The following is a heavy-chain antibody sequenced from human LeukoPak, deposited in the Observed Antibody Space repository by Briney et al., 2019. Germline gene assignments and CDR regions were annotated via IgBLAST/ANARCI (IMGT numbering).Heavy chain of an antibody. CDR1: GYTFTNYD. D-gene: IGHD1-26*01. CDR2: MNPYSGNT. Sequence: ASVKVSCKASGYTFTNYDINWVRQVIGQGLEWMGWMNPYSGNTGYAQKFQGRVTITRNTSITTAYMELSSLRSEDTAVYYCARALSGSYQFYYFDYWGQGTLVTVSS. J-gene: IGHJ4*02. CDR3: ARALSGSYQFYYFDY. V-gene: IGHV1-8*03.